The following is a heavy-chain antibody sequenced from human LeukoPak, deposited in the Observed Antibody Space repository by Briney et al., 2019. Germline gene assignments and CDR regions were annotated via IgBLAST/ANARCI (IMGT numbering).Heavy chain of an antibody. J-gene: IGHJ4*02. CDR2: INPSGGST. CDR1: GYTFTSYY. D-gene: IGHD3-3*01. Sequence: PGRSLRLSCAASGYTFTSYYMHWVRQAPGQGLEWMGIINPSGGSTSYAQKFQGRVTMTRDTSTSTVYMELSSLRSEDTAVYYCARGHGGVIKVYYFDYWGQGTLVTVSS. CDR3: ARGHGGVIKVYYFDY. V-gene: IGHV1-46*01.